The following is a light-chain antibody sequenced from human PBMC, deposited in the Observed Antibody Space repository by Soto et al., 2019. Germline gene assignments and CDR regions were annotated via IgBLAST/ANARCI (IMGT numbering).Light chain of an antibody. CDR3: QTWGTGIHVV. J-gene: IGLJ2*01. V-gene: IGLV4-69*01. Sequence: QPVLTQSPSASASLGASVKLTCTLSSGHSSYAIAWHQQQPEKGPRYLMKLDSDGSHTKGDAIPDRFSGSSSGAERYLPISSRQSEDEADYYFQTWGTGIHVVFGGGTKLTAL. CDR1: SGHSSYA. CDR2: LDSDGSH.